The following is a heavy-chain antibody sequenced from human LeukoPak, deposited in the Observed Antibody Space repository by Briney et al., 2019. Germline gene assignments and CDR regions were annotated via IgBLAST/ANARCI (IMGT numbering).Heavy chain of an antibody. CDR3: ARGSPYDVSYYYYYMDV. V-gene: IGHV4-34*01. D-gene: IGHD3-16*01. J-gene: IGHJ6*03. Sequence: SETLTLTCAVYGGSFSGYYWSWIRQPPGKGLEWIGEINHSGSTNYNPSLKSRVTISVDTSKNQFSLKLSSVTAADTAVYYCARGSPYDVSYYYYYMDVWGKGTTVTVSS. CDR2: INHSGST. CDR1: GGSFSGYY.